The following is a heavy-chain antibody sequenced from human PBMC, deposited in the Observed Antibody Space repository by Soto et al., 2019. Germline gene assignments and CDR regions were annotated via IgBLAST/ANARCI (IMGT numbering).Heavy chain of an antibody. V-gene: IGHV1-18*01. CDR2: ISAYNGNT. Sequence: ASVKVSCKASGYTFTSYGISWVRQAPGQGLEWMGWISAYNGNTNYAQKLQGRVTMTTDTSTSTAYMELRSLRSDDTAVYYRARFPELVSYYYYGMDVWGQGTTVTVSS. CDR1: GYTFTSYG. J-gene: IGHJ6*02. CDR3: ARFPELVSYYYYGMDV. D-gene: IGHD6-6*01.